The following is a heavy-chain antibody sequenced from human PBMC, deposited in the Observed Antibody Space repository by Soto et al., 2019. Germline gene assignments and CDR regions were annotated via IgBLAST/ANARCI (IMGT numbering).Heavy chain of an antibody. J-gene: IGHJ5*02. CDR2: INAGNGNT. D-gene: IGHD1-26*01. CDR1: GYTFTSYA. Sequence: ASVKVSCKASGYTFTSYAMHWVRQAPGQRLEWMGWINAGNGNTKYSQKFQGRVTITRDTSASTAYMELSSLRSEDTAVYYCARPWEPLPWYNWFDTWGQGTLVTVSS. CDR3: ARPWEPLPWYNWFDT. V-gene: IGHV1-3*01.